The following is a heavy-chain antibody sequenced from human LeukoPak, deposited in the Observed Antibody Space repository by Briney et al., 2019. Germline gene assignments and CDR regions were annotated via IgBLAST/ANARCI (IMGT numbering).Heavy chain of an antibody. Sequence: SVKVSCKASGGTFSSYAISWVRQAPGQGLEWMGGIIPIFGTANYAQKFQGRVTITADESTSTAYMELSSLRSEDTAVYYCARMLHDDSSGYYPYWGQGTLVTVSS. CDR3: ARMLHDDSSGYYPY. CDR2: IIPIFGTA. CDR1: GGTFSSYA. J-gene: IGHJ4*02. V-gene: IGHV1-69*13. D-gene: IGHD3-22*01.